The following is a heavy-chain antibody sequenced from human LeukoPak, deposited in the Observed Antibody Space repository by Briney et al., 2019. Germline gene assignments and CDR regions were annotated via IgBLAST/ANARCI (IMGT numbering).Heavy chain of an antibody. Sequence: PGGSLRLSCAASGFTFSDYYMTWIRQAPGKGLDWVSYISSSGSSIHYADSVKGRFTISRDNAKNSLYLQMNSPRAEDTAVYYCARDYDSSGYRKIDYWGQGTLVTVSS. D-gene: IGHD3-22*01. V-gene: IGHV3-11*04. CDR3: ARDYDSSGYRKIDY. J-gene: IGHJ4*02. CDR2: ISSSGSSI. CDR1: GFTFSDYY.